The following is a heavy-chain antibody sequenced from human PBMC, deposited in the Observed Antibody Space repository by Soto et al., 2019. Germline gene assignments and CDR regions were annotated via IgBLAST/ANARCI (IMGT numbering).Heavy chain of an antibody. CDR3: ARDDEYDDNGLDY. J-gene: IGHJ4*02. CDR2: IVNHGGRK. Sequence: QVQLVESGGGVVQPGTSLRLSCAASGFLFSRFGMHWVRQAPGKGLEWVAVIVNHGGRKDYADSVTGRFTISRDNSRNTLLLEMSSPRGEDTAIDYWARDDEYDDNGLDYWGQGTRVTVSS. D-gene: IGHD1-1*01. CDR1: GFLFSRFG. V-gene: IGHV3-33*01.